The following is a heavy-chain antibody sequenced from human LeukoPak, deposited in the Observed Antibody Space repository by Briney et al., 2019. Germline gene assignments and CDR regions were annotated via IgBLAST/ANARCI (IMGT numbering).Heavy chain of an antibody. CDR3: ARVSSGWYLGGFDP. CDR1: GFTFSDYY. D-gene: IGHD6-19*01. J-gene: IGHJ5*02. CDR2: ISSSGSTI. V-gene: IGHV3-11*01. Sequence: GGSLRLSCAASGFTFSDYYMSWIPQAPGKGVEWVSYISSSGSTIYYADSVKGRFTISRDNAKNSLYLQMNSLRAEDTAVYYCARVSSGWYLGGFDPWGQGTLVTVSS.